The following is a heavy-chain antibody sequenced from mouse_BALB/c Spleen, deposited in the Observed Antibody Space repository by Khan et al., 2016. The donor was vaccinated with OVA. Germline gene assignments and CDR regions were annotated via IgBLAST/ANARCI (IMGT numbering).Heavy chain of an antibody. V-gene: IGHV9-4*02. Sequence: QIQLVQSGPELKKPGETVRISCKASGHNFTTAGMQWVQKMPGKGLKWIGWINTHSGVPKYAEDFKGRFAFSLETSASTAYLQISNLKNADTATYCCARVPFGYAMDYWGQGTSGTLSS. CDR3: ARVPFGYAMDY. CDR1: GHNFTTAG. J-gene: IGHJ4*01. CDR2: INTHSGVP.